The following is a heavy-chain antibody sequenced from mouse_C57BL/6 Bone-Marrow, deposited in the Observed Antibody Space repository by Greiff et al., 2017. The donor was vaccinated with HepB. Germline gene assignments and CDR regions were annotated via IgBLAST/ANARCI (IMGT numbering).Heavy chain of an antibody. Sequence: QVQLQQSGAELVRPGASVKLSCKASGYTFTDYYINWVKQRPGQGLEWIARIYPGSGNTYYNEKFKGKATLTAEKSSSTAYMQLSSLTSEDSAVYFCASRYGNYLDYWGQGTTLTVSS. CDR2: IYPGSGNT. CDR3: ASRYGNYLDY. V-gene: IGHV1-76*01. CDR1: GYTFTDYY. D-gene: IGHD2-1*01. J-gene: IGHJ2*01.